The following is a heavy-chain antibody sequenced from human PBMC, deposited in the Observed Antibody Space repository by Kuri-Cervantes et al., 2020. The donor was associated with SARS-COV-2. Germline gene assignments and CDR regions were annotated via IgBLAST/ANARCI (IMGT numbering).Heavy chain of an antibody. J-gene: IGHJ3*02. CDR1: GGSFSGYY. D-gene: IGHD1-26*01. V-gene: IGHV4-34*01. CDR3: ARALPWDLRGNDAFDI. Sequence: SQTLSLTCSGDGGSFSGYYWSRIRQPPGKGLEWSGEIKDSGSTNYNPSLKSRVTISVDTSKNQFSLKLSSVTAADTAVYYCARALPWDLRGNDAFDIWGQGTMVTVSS. CDR2: IKDSGST.